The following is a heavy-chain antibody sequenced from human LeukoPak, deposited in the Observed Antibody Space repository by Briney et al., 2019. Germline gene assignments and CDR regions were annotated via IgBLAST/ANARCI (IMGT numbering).Heavy chain of an antibody. CDR3: AKDNYYDSSGYYGEYFQH. J-gene: IGHJ1*01. CDR2: ISGSGGST. Sequence: GGSLRLSCAASGFTFSSYAMSWVRQAPGKGLEWVSGISGSGGSTYYADSVKGWFTISRDNSKNTLSLQMNSLRAEDTAVYYCAKDNYYDSSGYYGEYFQHWGQGTLVTVSS. V-gene: IGHV3-23*01. CDR1: GFTFSSYA. D-gene: IGHD3-22*01.